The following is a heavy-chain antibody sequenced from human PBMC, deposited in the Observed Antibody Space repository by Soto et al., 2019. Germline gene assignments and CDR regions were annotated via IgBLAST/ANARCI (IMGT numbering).Heavy chain of an antibody. D-gene: IGHD1-7*01. Sequence: QVQVVESGGGVVQPGKSLRLSCAASAFTLSKFVMHWVRQAPGRGLEWVAVTSNDGSNTFYADSVKGRFTISRDNSKNTVYLQMNGLRAEDTAVYYCARGNLGVWGQGTTVTVSS. CDR2: TSNDGSNT. CDR3: ARGNLGV. J-gene: IGHJ6*02. CDR1: AFTLSKFV. V-gene: IGHV3-30-3*01.